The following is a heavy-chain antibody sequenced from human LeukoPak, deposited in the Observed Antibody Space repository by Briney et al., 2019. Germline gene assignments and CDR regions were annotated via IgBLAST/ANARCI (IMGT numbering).Heavy chain of an antibody. J-gene: IGHJ4*02. V-gene: IGHV3-66*01. D-gene: IGHD5-12*01. CDR1: GFTVSTNY. CDR3: VRYDYGRSGFDY. Sequence: GGSLRLSCEASGFTVSTNYMTWVRQAPGKGLEWVSVIYSGGTTYYADSVKGRFSISRDNSKNTLYLQMNSLRAEDTAVYYCVRYDYGRSGFDYWGQGTLVTVSS. CDR2: IYSGGTT.